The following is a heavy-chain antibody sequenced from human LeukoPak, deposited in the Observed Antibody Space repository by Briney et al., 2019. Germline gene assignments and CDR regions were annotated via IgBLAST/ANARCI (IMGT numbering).Heavy chain of an antibody. CDR2: VYHTGST. CDR1: GDSITYYY. D-gene: IGHD3-10*01. Sequence: SETLSLTCTFPGDSITYYYWSWIRQPPGKGLEWIGYVYHTGSTNYNPSPKSRLTISLDTSNNQFSLKLSSVTAADTAVYYCATGQIYYGSEYWGQGTLVTVSS. V-gene: IGHV4-59*01. J-gene: IGHJ4*02. CDR3: ATGQIYYGSEY.